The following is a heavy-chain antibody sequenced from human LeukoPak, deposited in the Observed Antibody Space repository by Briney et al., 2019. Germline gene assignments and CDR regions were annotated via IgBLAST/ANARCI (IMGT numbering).Heavy chain of an antibody. CDR1: GYTFTSYD. V-gene: IGHV1-8*03. Sequence: ASVKVSCKASGYTFTSYDINWVRQATGQGLEWMGWMNPNSGNTGYAQKFQGRVTITRNTSISTAYMELSSLRAEDTALYYCAREPSMIVVVTRSHAFDIWGQGTMVTVSS. D-gene: IGHD3-22*01. CDR3: AREPSMIVVVTRSHAFDI. J-gene: IGHJ3*02. CDR2: MNPNSGNT.